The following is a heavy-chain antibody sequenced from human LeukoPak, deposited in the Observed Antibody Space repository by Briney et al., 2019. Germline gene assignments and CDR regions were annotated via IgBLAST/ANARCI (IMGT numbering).Heavy chain of an antibody. CDR1: GGSFSGYY. V-gene: IGHV4-34*01. CDR2: INHSGST. D-gene: IGHD6-6*01. J-gene: IGHJ5*02. Sequence: SETLSLTCAVYGGSFSGYYWSWIRQPPGKGLEWIGEINHSGSTNYNPSLKSRVTISVDTSKNQFSLKLSSVTAADTAVYYCARALEYSSSGGFDPWGQGTLVTVSS. CDR3: ARALEYSSSGGFDP.